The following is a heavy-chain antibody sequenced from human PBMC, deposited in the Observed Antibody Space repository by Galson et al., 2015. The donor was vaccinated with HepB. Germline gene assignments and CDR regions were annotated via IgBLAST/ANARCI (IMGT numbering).Heavy chain of an antibody. CDR2: IIPIFGTA. V-gene: IGHV1-69*13. J-gene: IGHJ6*02. Sequence: SVKVSCKASGGTFSSYAISRVRQAPGQGLEWMGGIIPIFGTANYAQKFQGRVTITADESTSTAYMELSSLRSEDTAVYYCYSSGWYDRYYYGMDVWGQGTTVTVSS. CDR1: GGTFSSYA. CDR3: YSSGWYDRYYYGMDV. D-gene: IGHD6-19*01.